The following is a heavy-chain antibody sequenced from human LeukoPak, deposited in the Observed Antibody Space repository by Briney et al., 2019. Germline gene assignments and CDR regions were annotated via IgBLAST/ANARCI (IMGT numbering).Heavy chain of an antibody. CDR2: IYPDDSDT. CDR1: GYNFSNHW. CDR3: ARLVVVVTSVASVDH. D-gene: IGHD2-21*02. Sequence: GESLKISRKASGYNFSNHWIGWVRQMPGKGLEWMGIIYPDDSDTRYSSSFQGQVTMSVDKSISTAYLQWTSPKASDTALYYCARLVVVVTSVASVDHWGQGTLVTVSS. V-gene: IGHV5-51*01. J-gene: IGHJ4*02.